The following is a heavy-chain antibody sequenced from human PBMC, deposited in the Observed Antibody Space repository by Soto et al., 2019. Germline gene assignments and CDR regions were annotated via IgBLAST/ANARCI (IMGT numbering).Heavy chain of an antibody. CDR2: IIPIFGTA. CDR3: ARTMRIVATITGGYYYDGMDV. Sequence: SVKVSCKASGGTFSSYAISWVRQAPGQGLEWMGGIIPIFGTANYAQKFQGRVTITADESTSTAYMELSTLRSEDTAVYYCARTMRIVATITGGYYYDGMDVWGQGTTVIVSS. D-gene: IGHD5-12*01. V-gene: IGHV1-69*13. CDR1: GGTFSSYA. J-gene: IGHJ6*02.